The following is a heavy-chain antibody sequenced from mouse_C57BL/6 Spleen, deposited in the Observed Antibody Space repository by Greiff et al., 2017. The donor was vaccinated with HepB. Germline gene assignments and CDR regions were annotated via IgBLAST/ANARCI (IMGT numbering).Heavy chain of an antibody. CDR3: TRGGNDWYFDV. CDR2: IDPETGGT. J-gene: IGHJ1*03. CDR1: GYTFTDYE. V-gene: IGHV1-15*01. D-gene: IGHD2-1*01. Sequence: LVESGAELVRPGASVTLSCKASGYTFTDYEMHWVKQTPVHGLEWIGAIDPETGGTAYNQKFKGKAILTADKSSSTAYMELRSLTSEDSAVYYCTRGGNDWYFDVWGTGTTVTVSS.